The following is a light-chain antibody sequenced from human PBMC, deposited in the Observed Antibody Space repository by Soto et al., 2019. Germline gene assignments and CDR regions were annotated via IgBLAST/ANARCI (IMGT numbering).Light chain of an antibody. J-gene: IGKJ1*01. V-gene: IGKV3-20*01. CDR1: QSVSGSY. Sequence: EIVLTQSPGTLSLSPGERATLSCRASQSVSGSYLAWYQQKPGQAPRLLIYGASSRATSIPGRFSGSGSGTDFTLNISRLEPEDFSVYYCQQYGNSPWTFGQGTRVEIK. CDR3: QQYGNSPWT. CDR2: GAS.